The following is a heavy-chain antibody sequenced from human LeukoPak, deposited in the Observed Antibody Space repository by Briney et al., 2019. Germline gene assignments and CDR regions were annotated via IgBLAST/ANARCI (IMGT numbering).Heavy chain of an antibody. V-gene: IGHV3-20*04. CDR1: GFTFDDYG. CDR2: INWNGGRA. J-gene: IGHJ1*01. D-gene: IGHD1-26*01. CDR3: ARDRGGTYMYFQD. Sequence: GGPLRLSCAASGFTFDDYGMSWVRQAPGKGLEWVSGINWNGGRAGHADSVKGRFTISRDNAKNSLFLQMNSLRAEDTALYYCARDRGGTYMYFQDWGQGTLVTVSS.